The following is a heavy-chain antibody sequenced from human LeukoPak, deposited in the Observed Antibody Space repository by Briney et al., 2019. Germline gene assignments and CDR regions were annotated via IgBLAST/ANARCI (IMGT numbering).Heavy chain of an antibody. D-gene: IGHD5-12*01. V-gene: IGHV3-9*01. Sequence: GGSLRLSCAVSGVTFGDYAMRWVRQVPGKGLEWVSGINWNSDSIGYADSAKGRFTTSRDNAKNSLYLQMNSLRAEDTAFYYCAINGGEDSGYVNVDYWGQGTLVTVSS. CDR3: AINGGEDSGYVNVDY. J-gene: IGHJ4*02. CDR2: INWNSDSI. CDR1: GVTFGDYA.